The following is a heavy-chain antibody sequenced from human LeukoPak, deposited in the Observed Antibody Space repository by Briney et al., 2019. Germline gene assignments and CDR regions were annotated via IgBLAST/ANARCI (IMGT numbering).Heavy chain of an antibody. J-gene: IGHJ6*02. CDR3: ARQRLVVVVASYYYGMDV. CDR2: IIPIFGTA. V-gene: IGHV1-69*01. CDR1: GGTFSSYA. D-gene: IGHD2-15*01. Sequence: ASVKVSCKASGGTFSSYAISWVRQAPGQGLEWMGGIIPIFGTANYAQKFQGRVTITADESTSTAYMELSSLRSEDTAVYYCARQRLVVVVASYYYGMDVWGQGTTVTVSS.